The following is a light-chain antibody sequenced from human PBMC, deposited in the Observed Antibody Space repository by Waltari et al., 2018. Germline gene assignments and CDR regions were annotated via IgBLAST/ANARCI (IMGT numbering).Light chain of an antibody. V-gene: IGLV2-11*01. J-gene: IGLJ1*01. CDR2: DVA. CDR1: SSNVGSFDY. CDR3: CSYTGTNTFV. Sequence: QSALTQPRSVSGSPGPSVTISCTGTSSNVGSFDYVSWYQHHPGKAPQLLIYDVAKRPSGVPHRFSGSKSGNTASLTITGLQTEDEADYYCCSYTGTNTFVLGTGTAITVL.